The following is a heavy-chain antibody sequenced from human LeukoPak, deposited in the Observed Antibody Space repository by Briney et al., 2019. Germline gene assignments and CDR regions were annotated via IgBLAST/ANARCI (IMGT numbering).Heavy chain of an antibody. D-gene: IGHD6-19*01. CDR1: GGSISSHY. V-gene: IGHV4-59*11. J-gene: IGHJ3*02. Sequence: PSETLSLTCTVSGGSISSHYWSWIRQPPGKGLEWIWGVYYSGGTNYKPSPKSRGIISVDTSKNKFSLKLSSVTAADTDVYYCERYSTGWYDAFDIWGQGTMVTVSS. CDR3: ERYSTGWYDAFDI. CDR2: VYYSGGT.